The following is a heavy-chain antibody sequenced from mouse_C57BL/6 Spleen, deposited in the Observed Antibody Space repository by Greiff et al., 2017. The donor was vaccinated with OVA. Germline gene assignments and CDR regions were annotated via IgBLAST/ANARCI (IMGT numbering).Heavy chain of an antibody. J-gene: IGHJ2*01. D-gene: IGHD1-1*01. CDR1: GYTFTSYW. V-gene: IGHV1-5*01. CDR2: IYPGNSDT. CDR3: TRHYYGSSYFDY. Sequence: VQLQQSGTVLARPGASVKMSCKTSGYTFTSYWMHWVKQRPGPGLEWIGAIYPGNSDTSYNQKFKGKAKLTAVTSASTAYMELSSLTNEDSAVYYCTRHYYGSSYFDYWGQGTTLTVSS.